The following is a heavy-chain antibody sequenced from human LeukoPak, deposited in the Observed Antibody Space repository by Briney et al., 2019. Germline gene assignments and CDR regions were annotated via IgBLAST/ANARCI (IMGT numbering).Heavy chain of an antibody. CDR1: GGSISSYH. V-gene: IGHV4-59*01. J-gene: IGHJ6*02. CDR2: IYYSGST. D-gene: IGHD1-1*01. CDR3: ARGLEYYYYYYAMDV. Sequence: SETLSLTCTVSGGSISSYHLNWIRHPPGEGLEWIGYIYYSGSTNYNPSLKSRVTISVDTSKNQFSLKLSSVTAADTAVYYCARGLEYYYYYYAMDVWGQGTTVTVSS.